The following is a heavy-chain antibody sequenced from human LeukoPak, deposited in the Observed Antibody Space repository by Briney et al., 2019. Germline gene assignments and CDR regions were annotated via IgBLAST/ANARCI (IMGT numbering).Heavy chain of an antibody. CDR1: GYTFTSYY. D-gene: IGHD5-24*01. CDR3: ARDRGDGYKLNYFDY. CDR2: INPSAGST. V-gene: IGHV1-46*01. Sequence: PLASVKVSCKASGYTFTSYYMHWVRQAPGQGLEWMGIINPSAGSTFYAQKFQGRVTMTRDTSTSTVYMELSSLRSEDTAVYYCARDRGDGYKLNYFDYWGQGAMVTVSS. J-gene: IGHJ4*02.